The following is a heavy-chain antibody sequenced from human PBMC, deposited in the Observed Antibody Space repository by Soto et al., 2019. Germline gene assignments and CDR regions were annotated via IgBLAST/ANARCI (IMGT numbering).Heavy chain of an antibody. Sequence: GGSLRLSCAASGFTFISYEINFFRHSPWKGLEWVSYISSSGSTIYYADSVKGRFTISRDNAKNSLYLQMNSLRAEDTAVYYCARDHKGGYYYYGMDVWGQGTTVTVSS. V-gene: IGHV3-48*03. CDR2: ISSSGSTI. CDR3: ARDHKGGYYYYGMDV. CDR1: GFTFISYE. J-gene: IGHJ6*02.